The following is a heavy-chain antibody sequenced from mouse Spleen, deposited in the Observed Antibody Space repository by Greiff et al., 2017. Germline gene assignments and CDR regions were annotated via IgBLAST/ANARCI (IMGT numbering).Heavy chain of an antibody. Sequence: EVQLQQSGPELVKPGDSVKISCKASGYSFTGYFMNWVMQSHGKSLEWIGRINPYNGDTFYNQKFKGKATLTVDKSSSTAHMELRSLTSEDSAVYYCARGGWLLSYYFDYWGQGTTLTVSS. CDR2: INPYNGDT. CDR3: ARGGWLLSYYFDY. J-gene: IGHJ2*01. V-gene: IGHV1-20*01. CDR1: GYSFTGYF. D-gene: IGHD2-3*01.